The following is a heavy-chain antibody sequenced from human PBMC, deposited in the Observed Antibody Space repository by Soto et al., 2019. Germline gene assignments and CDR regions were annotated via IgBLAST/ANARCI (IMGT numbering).Heavy chain of an antibody. CDR2: VYWDDDK. Sequence: QITLNESGPALVKPTQTLTLTCTFCGFSLNTRDVGVGWIRQPPGKALEWLGVVYWDDDKTYSPSLKSRLTITKDTPKNQVVLRMTKMDPVDTATYYCAHCRGGVASFWGQGTLVTVSS. CDR1: GFSLNTRDVG. CDR3: AHCRGGVASF. D-gene: IGHD3-16*01. V-gene: IGHV2-5*02. J-gene: IGHJ4*02.